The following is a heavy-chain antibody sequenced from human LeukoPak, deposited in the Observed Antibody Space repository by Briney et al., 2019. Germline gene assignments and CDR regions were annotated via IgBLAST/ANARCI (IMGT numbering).Heavy chain of an antibody. V-gene: IGHV3-30-3*01. D-gene: IGHD5-12*01. CDR1: GFTFSSYA. CDR3: ARDQGWLRLGDYFDY. Sequence: GGSLRLSCAASGFTFSSYAMHWVRQAPGKGLEWVAVISYDGSNKYYADSVKGRFTISRDNSKNTLYLQMNSLRAEDTAVYYCARDQGWLRLGDYFDYWGQGTLVTVSS. J-gene: IGHJ4*02. CDR2: ISYDGSNK.